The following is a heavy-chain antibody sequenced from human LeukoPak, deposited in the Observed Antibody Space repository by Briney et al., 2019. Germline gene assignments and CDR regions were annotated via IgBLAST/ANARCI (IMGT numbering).Heavy chain of an antibody. Sequence: GSLRLSCAASGFTFDDYAMHWVRQAPGKGLEWVSLISWDGGSTYYADSVKGRFTISRDNSKNTLYLQMNSLRAEDTAVYYCAKDQAWTDYFDYWGQGTLVTVSS. CDR3: AKDQAWTDYFDY. D-gene: IGHD3/OR15-3a*01. V-gene: IGHV3-43D*03. CDR1: GFTFDDYA. J-gene: IGHJ4*02. CDR2: ISWDGGST.